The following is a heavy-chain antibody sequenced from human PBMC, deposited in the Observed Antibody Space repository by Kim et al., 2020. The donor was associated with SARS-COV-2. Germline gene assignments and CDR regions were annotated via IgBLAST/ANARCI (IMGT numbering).Heavy chain of an antibody. CDR3: AKEGLGQLVHYFDY. D-gene: IGHD6-13*01. J-gene: IGHJ4*02. Sequence: VESRFTISRVNSKSTLYLQMSSLRAEDTSVYYCAKEGLGQLVHYFDYWGQGTLVTVSS. V-gene: IGHV3-23*01.